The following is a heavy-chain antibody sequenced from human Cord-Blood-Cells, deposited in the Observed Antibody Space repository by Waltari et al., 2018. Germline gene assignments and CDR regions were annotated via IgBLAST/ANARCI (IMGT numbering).Heavy chain of an antibody. V-gene: IGHV1-69*01. CDR2: IIPIFGTA. Sequence: QVQLVQSGAEVKKPGSSVKVSCKASGGTFSSYAISWLRQAPGQGPEWMGGIIPIFGTANYAQKFQGRVTITADESTSTAYMELSSLRSEDTAVYYCARASNYYDSSGYPRFRDAFDIWGQGTMVTVSS. J-gene: IGHJ3*02. CDR1: GGTFSSYA. CDR3: ARASNYYDSSGYPRFRDAFDI. D-gene: IGHD3-22*01.